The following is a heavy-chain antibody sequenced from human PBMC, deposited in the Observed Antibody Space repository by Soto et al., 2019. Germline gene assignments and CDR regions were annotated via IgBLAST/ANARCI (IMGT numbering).Heavy chain of an antibody. CDR1: GGSISSGGYY. CDR2: IYYNGNT. D-gene: IGHD2-21*02. Sequence: QVQLQESGPGLVKPSQTLALTCTVSGGSISSGGYYCSWIRQHPGKGLEWIGYIYYNGNTYYNPSLKSRVSISVDTSKNQVSLKLNSVTAADTAVYYCARGIVVVTAIDYWGQGTLVTVSS. J-gene: IGHJ4*02. CDR3: ARGIVVVTAIDY. V-gene: IGHV4-31*03.